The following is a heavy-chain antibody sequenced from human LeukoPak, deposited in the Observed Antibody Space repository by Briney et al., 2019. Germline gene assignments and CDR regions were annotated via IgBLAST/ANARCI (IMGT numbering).Heavy chain of an antibody. V-gene: IGHV1-2*06. CDR3: ARGAAVGQTRDY. Sequence: ASVKVSCKASGYTFTGYYIHWVRQAPGQGLEWMGQINPNSGDRNYAQKFQGRVTMTRDTSISAAYMELSSLRSDDTAVYYCARGAAVGQTRDYWGQGTLVTVSS. CDR1: GYTFTGYY. CDR2: INPNSGDR. J-gene: IGHJ4*02. D-gene: IGHD6-13*01.